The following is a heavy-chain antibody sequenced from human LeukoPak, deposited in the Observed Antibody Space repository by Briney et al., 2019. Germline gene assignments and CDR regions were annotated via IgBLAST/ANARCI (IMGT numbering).Heavy chain of an antibody. J-gene: IGHJ4*02. CDR1: GFTSSAFW. CDR2: IKKDGSEK. CDR3: ARDHYDSSGPPEDY. D-gene: IGHD3-22*01. V-gene: IGHV3-7*01. Sequence: GGSLRLSCVASGFTSSAFWMSWVRRPPGKGLEWVANIKKDGSEKEYVDSVKGRFSIFRDNAKNSLYLQMNSLRAEDTAVYYCARDHYDSSGPPEDYWGQGALVTVSS.